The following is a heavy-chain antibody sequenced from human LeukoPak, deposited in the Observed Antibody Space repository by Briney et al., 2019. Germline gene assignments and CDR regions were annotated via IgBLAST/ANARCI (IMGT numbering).Heavy chain of an antibody. J-gene: IGHJ4*02. D-gene: IGHD2-2*01. V-gene: IGHV3-30*18. CDR2: ISYDGSNK. CDR1: GFTFSSYG. CDR3: AKDRHLGYCSSTSCYEDY. Sequence: GRSLRLSCAASGFTFSSYGMHWVRQAPGKGLEWVAVISYDGSNKYYADSVKGRFTISRDNSKNTLYLQMNSLRAEDTAVYYCAKDRHLGYCSSTSCYEDYWGQGTLVTVSS.